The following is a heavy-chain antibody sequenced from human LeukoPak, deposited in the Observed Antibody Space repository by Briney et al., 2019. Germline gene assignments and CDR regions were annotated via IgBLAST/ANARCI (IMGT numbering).Heavy chain of an antibody. CDR1: GGSISSSSYY. CDR3: ARHPSLYSSSWYAKLYWFDP. CDR2: IYYSGST. Sequence: KTSETLSLTCTVSGGSISSSSYYWGWIRQPPGKGLEWIGSIYYSGSTYYNPSLKSRVTISVDTSKNQFSLKLSSVTAADTAVYYCARHPSLYSSSWYAKLYWFDPWGQGTLVTVSS. V-gene: IGHV4-39*01. J-gene: IGHJ5*02. D-gene: IGHD6-13*01.